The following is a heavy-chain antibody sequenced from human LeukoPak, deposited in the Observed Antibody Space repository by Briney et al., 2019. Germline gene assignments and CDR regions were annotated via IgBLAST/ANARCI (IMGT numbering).Heavy chain of an antibody. CDR2: IYYTGTT. Sequence: PSETLSLTCTVSGGSISNYYWSWIRQPPGKGLEWIGYIYYTGTTNYNPSLKSRVTISVDTSKNQFSLKLSSVTAADTAVYYCARGRYYYDSSWDYWGQGTLVTVSS. J-gene: IGHJ4*02. V-gene: IGHV4-59*01. CDR3: ARGRYYYDSSWDY. CDR1: GGSISNYY. D-gene: IGHD3-22*01.